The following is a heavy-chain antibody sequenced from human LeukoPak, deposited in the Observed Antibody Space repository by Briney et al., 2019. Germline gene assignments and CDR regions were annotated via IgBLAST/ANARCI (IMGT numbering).Heavy chain of an antibody. CDR1: GGSFSGYS. CDR3: ATYLAAADEYYFDY. J-gene: IGHJ4*02. V-gene: IGHV4-34*01. Sequence: SETLSLSCAVYGGSFSGYSWNWIRQPPVKGLEWIGEINHSGGTNYNPSLKSRVTISVDTSKKQFSLKLSSVTAADTAVYYCATYLAAADEYYFDYWGQGTLVTVSS. D-gene: IGHD6-13*01. CDR2: INHSGGT.